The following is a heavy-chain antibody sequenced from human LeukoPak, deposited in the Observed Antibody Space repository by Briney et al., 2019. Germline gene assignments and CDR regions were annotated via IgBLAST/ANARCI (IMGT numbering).Heavy chain of an antibody. V-gene: IGHV3-30*03. Sequence: GGSLRLSCAASGFTFSSYGMHWVRQAPGKGLEWVAVISYDGSNKYYADSVKGRFTISRDNAKNSLYLQMNSLRDEDTAVYYCARMGPFDYWGQGTLVTVSS. CDR3: ARMGPFDY. CDR1: GFTFSSYG. D-gene: IGHD1-26*01. CDR2: ISYDGSNK. J-gene: IGHJ4*02.